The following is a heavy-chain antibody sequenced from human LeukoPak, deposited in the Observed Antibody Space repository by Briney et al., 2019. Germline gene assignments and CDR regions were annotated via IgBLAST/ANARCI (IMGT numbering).Heavy chain of an antibody. CDR3: ARAEVNWNYSYYYYYMDV. V-gene: IGHV6-1*01. D-gene: IGHD1-7*01. CDR1: GDSVSSNSAA. J-gene: IGHJ6*03. CDR2: TYYRSKWYN. Sequence: SQTLSLTCAISGDSVSSNSAAWNWIRQSPSRGLEWLGRTYYRSKWYNDYAVSVKSRITINPDTSKNQFSLQLNSVTPEDTAVYYCARAEVNWNYSYYYYYMDVWGKGTTVTVSS.